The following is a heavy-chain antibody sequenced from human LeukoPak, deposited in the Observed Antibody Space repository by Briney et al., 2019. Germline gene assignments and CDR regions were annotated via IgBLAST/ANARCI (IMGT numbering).Heavy chain of an antibody. CDR1: GGSISSSSYY. CDR2: IYYSGST. CDR3: ASPGLNYYDSSGYSFGGDY. Sequence: PSETLSLTCTVSGGSISSSSYYWGWIRQPPGKGLEWIGSIYYSGSTYYNPSLKSRVTISVDTSKNQFSLKLSSVTAADTAVYYCASPGLNYYDSSGYSFGGDYWGQGTLVTVSS. V-gene: IGHV4-39*01. J-gene: IGHJ4*02. D-gene: IGHD3-22*01.